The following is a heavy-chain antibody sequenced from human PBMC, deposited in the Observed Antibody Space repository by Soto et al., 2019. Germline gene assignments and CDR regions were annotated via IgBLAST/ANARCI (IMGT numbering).Heavy chain of an antibody. J-gene: IGHJ4*02. V-gene: IGHV3-30-3*01. CDR3: ARVPSSSGRAHFDY. CDR1: GFTFSNYA. D-gene: IGHD2-15*01. Sequence: GGSLRLSCAASGFTFSNYAMHWVRQAPGKGLEWVAVISYDGSNKYYADSVKGRFTISRDNSKNTVYLQMNSLRAEDTAVYYCARVPSSSGRAHFDYWGQGTLVTVSS. CDR2: ISYDGSNK.